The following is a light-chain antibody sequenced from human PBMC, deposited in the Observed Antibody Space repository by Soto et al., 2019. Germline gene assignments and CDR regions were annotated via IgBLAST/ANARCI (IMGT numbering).Light chain of an antibody. J-gene: IGKJ1*01. CDR3: QQYGSSPRT. V-gene: IGKV3-20*01. CDR1: QSVSSSY. Sequence: EIVLTQSPATLSLSPGERATLSCRASQSVSSSYFAWYQQKPGQAPRLLIYGASSRATGIPDRFSGSGSGTDFTLTIDRLEPEDFAVYYCQQYGSSPRTFGQGTKVDIK. CDR2: GAS.